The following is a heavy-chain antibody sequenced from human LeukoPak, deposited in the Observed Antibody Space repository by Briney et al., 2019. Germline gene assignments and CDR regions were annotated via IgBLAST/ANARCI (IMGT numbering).Heavy chain of an antibody. CDR1: GFTFSGSA. V-gene: IGHV3-73*01. J-gene: IGHJ6*02. D-gene: IGHD3-16*01. CDR3: TRHSDLRSYYYYGMDV. Sequence: GGSLRLSCAASGFTFSGSAMHWVRQASGKGLEWVGRIRSKANSYATAYAASVKGRFTISRDDSKNAAYLQMNSLKTEDTAVYYCTRHSDLRSYYYYGMDVWGQGTMVTVSS. CDR2: IRSKANSYAT.